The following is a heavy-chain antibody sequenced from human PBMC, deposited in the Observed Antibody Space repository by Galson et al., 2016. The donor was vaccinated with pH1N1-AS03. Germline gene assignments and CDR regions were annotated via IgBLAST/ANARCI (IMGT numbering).Heavy chain of an antibody. CDR2: IDQDGSEK. J-gene: IGHJ4*02. Sequence: SLRLSCAASGFRFIDYWMTWVRQAPGKGLEWVANIDQDGSEKYYMDSVEGRFTISRDNAKNSLSLQMNSLRSEDTAVYYCTSGMVELDYWGQGTLGTVPS. CDR3: TSGMVELDY. CDR1: GFRFIDYW. V-gene: IGHV3-7*01. D-gene: IGHD3-10*01.